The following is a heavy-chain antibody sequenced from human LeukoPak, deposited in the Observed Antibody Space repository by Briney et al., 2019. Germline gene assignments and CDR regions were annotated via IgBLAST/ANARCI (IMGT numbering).Heavy chain of an antibody. Sequence: SETLSLTCAVYGGSFSGYYWSWLRQPPGKGLEWIGEINHSGSTNYNPSLKSRVTISVDTSKNQFSLKLSSVTAADTAVYYCARSLYCSSNSCQQRDYWGQGTLVTVSS. V-gene: IGHV4-34*01. J-gene: IGHJ4*02. CDR3: ARSLYCSSNSCQQRDY. CDR2: INHSGST. CDR1: GGSFSGYY. D-gene: IGHD2-2*01.